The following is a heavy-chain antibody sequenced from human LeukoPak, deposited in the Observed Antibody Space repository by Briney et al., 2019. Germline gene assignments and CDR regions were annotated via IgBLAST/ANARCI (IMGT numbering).Heavy chain of an antibody. CDR2: INHSGST. Sequence: SETLSLTCAVYGGSFSGYYWSWIRQPPGKGLEWIGEINHSGSTNYNPSLKSRVTISVDTSKNQFSLKLSSVTAADTAVYYCAGVRGYCSSTSCRTCEGMDVWGQGTTVTVSS. V-gene: IGHV4-34*01. CDR1: GGSFSGYY. CDR3: AGVRGYCSSTSCRTCEGMDV. J-gene: IGHJ6*02. D-gene: IGHD2-2*01.